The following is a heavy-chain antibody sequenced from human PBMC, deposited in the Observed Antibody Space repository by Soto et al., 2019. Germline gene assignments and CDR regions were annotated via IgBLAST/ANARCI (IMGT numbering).Heavy chain of an antibody. D-gene: IGHD3-10*01. Sequence: PGGSLRLSCTASGFTVSTNYINWFRQAPGKGLEWVSVIYSGGTTYYADSVKGRFTISRHDSKNTLYLQMNSLRAEDTAVYYCARDQAVAMIRGVVNDGMDVWGQGTTVTVS. CDR1: GFTVSTNY. J-gene: IGHJ6*02. CDR3: ARDQAVAMIRGVVNDGMDV. CDR2: IYSGGTT. V-gene: IGHV3-53*04.